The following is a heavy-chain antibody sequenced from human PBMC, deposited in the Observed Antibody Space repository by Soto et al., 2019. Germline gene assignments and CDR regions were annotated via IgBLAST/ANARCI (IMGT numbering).Heavy chain of an antibody. J-gene: IGHJ4*02. CDR2: ITTYNGDT. D-gene: IGHD5-12*01. CDR1: DHSFTSYG. V-gene: IGHV1-18*01. Sequence: ASVKVSCKASDHSFTSYGISWVRQAPGQGLEWMGWITTYNGDTNYAPKFRGGVTMTTEASTSTAFMELRSLRSDDTAVYYCVVEMATINDYWGQGTLVTSPQ. CDR3: VVEMATINDY.